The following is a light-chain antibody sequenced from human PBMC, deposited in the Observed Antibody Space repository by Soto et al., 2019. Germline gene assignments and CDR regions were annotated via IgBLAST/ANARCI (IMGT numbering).Light chain of an antibody. J-gene: IGLJ2*01. CDR2: GNS. Sequence: QSVLTRPPSVSGAPGQRVTISCTGSSSNIGAGYDVHWYQQLPGTAPKLLIYGNSNRPSGVPDRFSGSKSGTSASLAITGLQAEDEADDYCQSYDSSLSGSVVFGGGTKLTVL. CDR3: QSYDSSLSGSVV. CDR1: SSNIGAGYD. V-gene: IGLV1-40*01.